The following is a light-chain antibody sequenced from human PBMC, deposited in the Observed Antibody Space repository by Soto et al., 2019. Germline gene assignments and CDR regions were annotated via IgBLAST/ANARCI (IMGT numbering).Light chain of an antibody. CDR3: QQYTNTNNPWM. V-gene: IGKV1-5*01. J-gene: IGKJ1*01. CDR2: DAS. CDR1: QTITTW. Sequence: DIQLTQSPSFLSASVGDRVTITCRASQTITTWMAWYQQKPGKAPKLLVYDASTLQSGVATRFSGSGSGTEFTLIISGLQPEDSATYYCQQYTNTNNPWMFGQGTKVDI.